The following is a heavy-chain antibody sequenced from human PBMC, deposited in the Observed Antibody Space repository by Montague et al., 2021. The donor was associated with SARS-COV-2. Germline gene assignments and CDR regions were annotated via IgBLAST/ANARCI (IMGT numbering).Heavy chain of an antibody. J-gene: IGHJ6*02. CDR1: GITFSGYS. CDR3: ARVLIVGAYYYYGMDV. D-gene: IGHD1-26*01. V-gene: IGHV3-21*01. CDR2: ISSSSSYI. Sequence: SLRLSCAASGITFSGYSMNWVRQAPGKGLEWVSSISSSSSYIYYADSVKGRFTISRDNAKNSLYLQMNSLRAEDTAVYYCARVLIVGAYYYYGMDVWGQGTTVTVSS.